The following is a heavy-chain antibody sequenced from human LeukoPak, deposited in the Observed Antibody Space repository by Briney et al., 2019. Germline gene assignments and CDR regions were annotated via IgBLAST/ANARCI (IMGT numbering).Heavy chain of an antibody. Sequence: GASVKVSCKASGYTFTGYYMHWVRQAPGQGLEWMGRINPNSGGTNYAQKFQGRVTMTRDTSITTAYMELSSLKSDDTAVYYCARACSGGICYSDNWLDPWGQGTPVTVSS. CDR2: INPNSGGT. D-gene: IGHD2-15*01. CDR3: ARACSGGICYSDNWLDP. CDR1: GYTFTGYY. J-gene: IGHJ5*02. V-gene: IGHV1-2*06.